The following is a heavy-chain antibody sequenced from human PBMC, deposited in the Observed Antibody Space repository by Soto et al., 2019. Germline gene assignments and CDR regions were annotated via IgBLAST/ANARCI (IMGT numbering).Heavy chain of an antibody. CDR3: ARGGGSWYGGHYYYYCMDV. J-gene: IGHJ6*02. V-gene: IGHV4-31*03. Sequence: QVQLQESGPGLVKPSQTLSLTCTVSGGSISSGGYYWSWIRQHPGKGLEWIGYIYYSGSTYYNPSLKSRVTISVDTSKNQFSRKLSSVTAADTGVYYCARGGGSWYGGHYYYYCMDVWGQGTTVTVSS. D-gene: IGHD6-13*01. CDR1: GGSISSGGYY. CDR2: IYYSGST.